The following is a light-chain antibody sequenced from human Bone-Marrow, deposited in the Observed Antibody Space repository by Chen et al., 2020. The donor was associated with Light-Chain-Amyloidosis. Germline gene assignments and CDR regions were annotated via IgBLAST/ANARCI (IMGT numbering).Light chain of an antibody. V-gene: IGLV3-25*03. CDR2: RDT. Sequence: SYELTQPPSVSVSPGQTARITCSGDDLPTKYAYWYQQKPGQAPVLAIHRDTERPSGISERFSDSSSGTTATLTISGVQAEDEADYHCQSADSSGTYEVIFGGGTKLTVL. J-gene: IGLJ2*01. CDR3: QSADSSGTYEVI. CDR1: DLPTKY.